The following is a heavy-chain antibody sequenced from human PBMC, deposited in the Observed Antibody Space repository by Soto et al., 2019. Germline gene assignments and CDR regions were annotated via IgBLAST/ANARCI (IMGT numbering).Heavy chain of an antibody. CDR3: ARVSAYSSSSESKYFYL. J-gene: IGHJ2*01. Sequence: ASVKVSCKASGYTFTSYAMHWVRQAPGQRLGWMGWINAGNGNTKYSQKFQGRVTITRDTSASTAYMELSSLRSEDTAVYYCARVSAYSSSSESKYFYLWGRGSLVTVSS. CDR1: GYTFTSYA. V-gene: IGHV1-3*01. CDR2: INAGNGNT. D-gene: IGHD6-6*01.